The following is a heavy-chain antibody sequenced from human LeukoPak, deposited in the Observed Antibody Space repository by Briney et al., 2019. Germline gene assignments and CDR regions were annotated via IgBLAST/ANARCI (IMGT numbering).Heavy chain of an antibody. CDR3: ARDRGSYSDY. V-gene: IGHV4-59*01. CDR2: IYYSGST. D-gene: IGHD1-26*01. J-gene: IGHJ4*02. CDR1: GGSISSYY. Sequence: PSETLSLTCTVSGGSISSYYWSWIRQPPGKGLEWIGYIYYSGSTKYNPSLKSRVTISEGTSKNHLSLKLRSVTAADTAVYYCARDRGSYSDYWGQGTLVIVSS.